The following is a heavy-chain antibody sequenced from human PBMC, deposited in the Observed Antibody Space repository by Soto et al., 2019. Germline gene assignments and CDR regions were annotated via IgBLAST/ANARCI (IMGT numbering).Heavy chain of an antibody. D-gene: IGHD4-17*01. Sequence: EVQLLESGGDLVQPGRSLRLSCAASGFTFSGYAMSWVRQAPGKGLEWVSVIHGGGNSAYYADSVKGRFTMPRDNSKYTPYMKMSSLRGEDPAVYDCAKNRRRVTTSWHCDYWAQGTLVSVSS. CDR1: GFTFSGYA. CDR3: AKNRRRVTTSWHCDY. CDR2: IHGGGNSA. J-gene: IGHJ4*02. V-gene: IGHV3-23*01.